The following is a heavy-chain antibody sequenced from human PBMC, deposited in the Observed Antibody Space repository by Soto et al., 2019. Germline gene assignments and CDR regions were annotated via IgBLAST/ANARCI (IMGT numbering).Heavy chain of an antibody. CDR3: XXXXXXXXXXXXXF. J-gene: IGHJ4*02. CDR1: GYTFTTYG. Sequence: QVQLVQSGAEVKQPGASVKVSCKASGYTFTTYGLSWVRQAPGQGLEWMGWISAYSGDTNYAQKFQDRVTMTRDTXXTTAYMELRSLRFDXXXXXXXXXXXXXXXXXXXXFWGQGTLVTVSA. CDR2: ISAYSGDT. V-gene: IGHV1-18*01.